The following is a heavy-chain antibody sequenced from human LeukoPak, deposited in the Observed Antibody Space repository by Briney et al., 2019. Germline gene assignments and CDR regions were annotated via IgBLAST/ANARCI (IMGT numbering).Heavy chain of an antibody. D-gene: IGHD6-19*01. V-gene: IGHV3-48*02. CDR3: ARERIAMAGTGRYYFDY. CDR2: ISGSGSAT. Sequence: GGSLRLSCAASGFTFSGYSMTWVRQAPGQGLEWVSYISGSGSATSYADSVEGRVTISRDNAKNSLYLQMNSLRDEDTAVYYCARERIAMAGTGRYYFDYWGQGTLVAVSS. CDR1: GFTFSGYS. J-gene: IGHJ4*02.